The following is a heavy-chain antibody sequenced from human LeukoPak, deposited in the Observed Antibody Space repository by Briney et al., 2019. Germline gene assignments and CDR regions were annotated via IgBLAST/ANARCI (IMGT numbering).Heavy chain of an antibody. CDR1: GYSISTSYY. V-gene: IGHV4-38-2*02. J-gene: IGHJ6*03. Sequence: SETLSLTCTVSGYSISTSYYWGWIRQPPGKGLEWIGSIYHSGNTYYNPSLKSRVTISVDTSKNQFSLKLNSVTAADTAVYYCARTTEAHSWRTRYYDYYMDVWGKGTTVTVSS. CDR2: IYHSGNT. CDR3: ARTTEAHSWRTRYYDYYMDV. D-gene: IGHD6-13*01.